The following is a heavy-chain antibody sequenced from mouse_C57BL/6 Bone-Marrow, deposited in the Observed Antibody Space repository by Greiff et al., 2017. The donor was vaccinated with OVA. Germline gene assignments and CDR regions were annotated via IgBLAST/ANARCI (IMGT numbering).Heavy chain of an antibody. CDR3: AGGRRDY. CDR1: GYTFTSYW. CDR2: IDPSDSYT. V-gene: IGHV1-69*01. Sequence: QVQLQQPGAELVMPGASVKLSCKASGYTFTSYWMHWVKQRPGQGLEWIGEIDPSDSYTNYNQKFKGKSTLTVDKSSSTAYMQLRSLTSEDSAVYFCAGGRRDYWGQGTSVTVSS. J-gene: IGHJ4*01.